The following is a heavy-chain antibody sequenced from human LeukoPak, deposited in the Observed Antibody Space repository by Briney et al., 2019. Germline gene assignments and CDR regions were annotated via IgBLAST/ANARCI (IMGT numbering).Heavy chain of an antibody. J-gene: IGHJ3*01. Sequence: SVKVSCKASGGTFSSYAISWVRQAPGQGLEWMGGIIPIFGTANYAQKFQGRVTITADESTSTAYMELSSLRFEDTAVYFCARARSYFQRAFDLWGQGTLVTVS. CDR3: ARARSYFQRAFDL. CDR1: GGTFSSYA. V-gene: IGHV1-69*13. CDR2: IIPIFGTA. D-gene: IGHD2/OR15-2a*01.